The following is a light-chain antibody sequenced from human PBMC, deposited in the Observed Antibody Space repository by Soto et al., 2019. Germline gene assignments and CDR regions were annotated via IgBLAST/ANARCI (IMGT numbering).Light chain of an antibody. Sequence: DIQMTQSPSTLSASVGDRVTITCRASQSIRSWLAWYQQKPGKAPKLLIYDASSLQSGVPSRFRGSGSGTEFTLTVSSLQPDDFATFYCQHYNSYPLTFGQGTKVDIK. CDR2: DAS. V-gene: IGKV1-5*01. CDR1: QSIRSW. CDR3: QHYNSYPLT. J-gene: IGKJ1*01.